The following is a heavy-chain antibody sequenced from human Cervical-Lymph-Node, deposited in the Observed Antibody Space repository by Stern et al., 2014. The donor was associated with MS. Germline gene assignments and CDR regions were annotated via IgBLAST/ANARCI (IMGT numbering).Heavy chain of an antibody. CDR1: GYKFTNYY. V-gene: IGHV1-46*01. J-gene: IGHJ4*02. Sequence: VQLVESGAEVTKPGASVKISCKAPGYKFTNYYIHWLRQAPGQGPAWMGMINPSGDSTTYAQKFQGRVTMTRDTSTSTVYMELSRLRSEDAAVYYCASGRLGYWGQGTQVTVSS. CDR2: INPSGDST. CDR3: ASGRLGY.